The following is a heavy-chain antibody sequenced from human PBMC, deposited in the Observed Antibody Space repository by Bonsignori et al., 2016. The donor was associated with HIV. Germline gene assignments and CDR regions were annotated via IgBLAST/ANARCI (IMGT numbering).Heavy chain of an antibody. V-gene: IGHV3-21*06. J-gene: IGHJ3*01. CDR3: AREGDGEMATLSGHNAFDV. CDR2: ISRTSKFI. Sequence: WIRQPPGKGLDWVSSISRTSKFIYYADSVKGRFTISRDNAKNSLYLQMNSLRAEDTALYFCAREGDGEMATLSGHNAFDVWGQGTMVTVSS. D-gene: IGHD5-24*01.